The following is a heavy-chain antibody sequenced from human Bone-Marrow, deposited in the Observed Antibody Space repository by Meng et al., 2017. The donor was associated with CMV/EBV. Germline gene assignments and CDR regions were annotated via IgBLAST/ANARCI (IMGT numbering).Heavy chain of an antibody. CDR1: GGTFSSYA. CDR2: IIPIFGTA. CDR3: ARDGHSGSPGDY. D-gene: IGHD5-12*01. V-gene: IGHV1-69*05. J-gene: IGHJ4*02. Sequence: SVKVSCKASGGTFSSYAISWVRQAPGQGLEWMGGIIPIFGTANYAQKFQGRVTITTDESTSTAYMELSSLRSEDTAVYYWARDGHSGSPGDYWGQGTLVTVSS.